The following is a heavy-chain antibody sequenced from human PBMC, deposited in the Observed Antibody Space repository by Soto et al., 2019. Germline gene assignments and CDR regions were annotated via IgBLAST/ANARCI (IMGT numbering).Heavy chain of an antibody. CDR3: ARVVSYEGDAFDI. Sequence: QVQLQESGPGLVKPSETLSLTCTVSGGSISSYYWSWIRQPPGKGLEWIGYIYYSGSTNYNPSLKSRVTISVDTSKNQFSLKLSSVTAAAKAVYYCARVVSYEGDAFDIWGQGTMVTVSS. V-gene: IGHV4-59*01. D-gene: IGHD5-18*01. CDR2: IYYSGST. CDR1: GGSISSYY. J-gene: IGHJ3*02.